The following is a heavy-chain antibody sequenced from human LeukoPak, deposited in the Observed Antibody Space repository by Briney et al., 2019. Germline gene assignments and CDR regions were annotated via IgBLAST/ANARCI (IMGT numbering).Heavy chain of an antibody. Sequence: GGSLRLSCAASGFTFSSYAVSWVRQAPGKGLEWVGRIKSKTDGGTTDYAAPVKGRFTISRDDSKNTLYLQMNSLKTEDTAVYYCTTDYSGSYLRAFDYWGQGTLVTVSS. CDR1: GFTFSSYA. V-gene: IGHV3-15*01. CDR3: TTDYSGSYLRAFDY. J-gene: IGHJ4*02. CDR2: IKSKTDGGTT. D-gene: IGHD1-26*01.